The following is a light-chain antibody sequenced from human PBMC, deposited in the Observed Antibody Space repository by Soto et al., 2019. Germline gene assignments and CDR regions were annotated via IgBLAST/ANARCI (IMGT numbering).Light chain of an antibody. J-gene: IGKJ2*01. Sequence: EILMTQSPATLSVSPGDRATVSCRASESISTNLAWYQQRPGQAPRLLIYGASTRATGIPARFSGSGYATEFTLTISSLESEDFAVYYCHQYNNRPPYTFGQGTQLEI. V-gene: IGKV3-15*01. CDR2: GAS. CDR3: HQYNNRPPYT. CDR1: ESISTN.